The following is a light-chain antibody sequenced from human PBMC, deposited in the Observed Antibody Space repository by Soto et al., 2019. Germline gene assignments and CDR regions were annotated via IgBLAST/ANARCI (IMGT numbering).Light chain of an antibody. CDR1: QSVSSY. J-gene: IGKJ3*01. CDR2: DAS. CDR3: QQRSNWPPG. V-gene: IGKV3-11*01. Sequence: EIVLTQSPATLSLSPGERATLSCRASQSVSSYLAWYQQKPGQAPRLLIYDASNRATGIPARFSGSGSGTEFTLTIRSLEPEDFAVYYCQQRSNWPPGFGPRTKVDIK.